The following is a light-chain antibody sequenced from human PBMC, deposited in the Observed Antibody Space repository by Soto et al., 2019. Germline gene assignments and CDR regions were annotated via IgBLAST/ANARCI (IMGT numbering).Light chain of an antibody. J-gene: IGKJ1*01. CDR1: QNIGTQ. Sequence: DIRMTQSPSTLSASVGDRFTITCRASQNIGTQLDWYQQHPGKAPNVLIYEASSLKGGVPSRFSASGSEIEFTLTITSLQPDDFATYHCQQYHTYPEAFGQGTKGDIK. V-gene: IGKV1-5*01. CDR3: QQYHTYPEA. CDR2: EAS.